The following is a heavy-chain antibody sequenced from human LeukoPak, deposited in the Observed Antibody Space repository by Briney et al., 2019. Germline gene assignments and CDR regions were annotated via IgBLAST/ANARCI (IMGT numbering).Heavy chain of an antibody. CDR2: IYGGGST. CDR1: GFIVSSNY. V-gene: IGHV3-66*01. CDR3: VKGSSVAGTTFGY. D-gene: IGHD6-19*01. Sequence: PGGSLRLSCAASGFIVSSNYMSWVRQAPGKGLEWVSIIYGGGSTWYADSVKGRFTISRDNSKNTLYLQMNSLRAEDTAVYYCVKGSSVAGTTFGYWGQGTPVTVSS. J-gene: IGHJ4*02.